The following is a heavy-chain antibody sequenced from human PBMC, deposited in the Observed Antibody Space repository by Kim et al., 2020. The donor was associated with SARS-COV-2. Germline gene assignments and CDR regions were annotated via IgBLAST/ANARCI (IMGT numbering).Heavy chain of an antibody. J-gene: IGHJ3*02. CDR3: ARGTRIVGAYDAFDI. D-gene: IGHD1-26*01. Sequence: QKFQGRVTITADESTSTAYMGLSSLRSEDTAVYYCARGTRIVGAYDAFDIWGQGTMVTVSS. V-gene: IGHV1-69*01.